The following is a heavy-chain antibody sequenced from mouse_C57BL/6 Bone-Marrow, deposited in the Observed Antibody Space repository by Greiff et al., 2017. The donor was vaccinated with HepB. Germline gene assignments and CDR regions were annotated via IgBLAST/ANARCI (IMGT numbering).Heavy chain of an antibody. CDR1: GYTFTSYG. D-gene: IGHD2-4*01. J-gene: IGHJ2*01. V-gene: IGHV1-81*01. CDR3: QWWYDYVYFDY. CDR2: IYPRSGNT. Sequence: VKLVESGAELARPGASVKLSCKASGYTFTSYGISWVKQRTGQGLEWIGEIYPRSGNTYYNEKFKGKATLTADKSSSTAYMELRSLTSEDSAVYFCQWWYDYVYFDYWGQGTTLTVSS.